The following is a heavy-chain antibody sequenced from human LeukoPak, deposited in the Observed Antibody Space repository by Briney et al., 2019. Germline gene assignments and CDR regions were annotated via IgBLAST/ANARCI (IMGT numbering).Heavy chain of an antibody. CDR2: ISGNGDHT. Sequence: QTGGSLRLSCAASGFTFNSYAMTCVRHAAGKGLEWLSGISGNGDHTFYADTVKGRFTISRDNPKNTLYLQMNSLRADDTAVYFCATGSDPPWQQPSAWGQGTLVTVSS. CDR1: GFTFNSYA. CDR3: ATGSDPPWQQPSA. J-gene: IGHJ4*02. V-gene: IGHV3-23*01. D-gene: IGHD6-13*01.